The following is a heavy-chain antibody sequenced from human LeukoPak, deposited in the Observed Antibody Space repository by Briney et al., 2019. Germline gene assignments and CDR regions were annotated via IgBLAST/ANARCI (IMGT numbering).Heavy chain of an antibody. D-gene: IGHD2-15*01. Sequence: MASETLSLTCTVSGGSISSGGYYWSWVRQHPGKGLEWIGYIYYTGGTYYNPSLKSRITISVDTSKNQFSLKLTSVTAADTAVYYCARDQPYCTSTGCYSTFDYWGQGTLVTVSS. CDR1: GGSISSGGYY. CDR3: ARDQPYCTSTGCYSTFDY. CDR2: IYYTGGT. J-gene: IGHJ4*02. V-gene: IGHV4-31*03.